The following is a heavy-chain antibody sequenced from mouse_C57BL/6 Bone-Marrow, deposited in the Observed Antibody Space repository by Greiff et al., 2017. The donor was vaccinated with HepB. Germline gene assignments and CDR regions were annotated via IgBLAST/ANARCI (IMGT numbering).Heavy chain of an antibody. V-gene: IGHV1-82*01. CDR3: AKKDYGSRGGWYFDV. J-gene: IGHJ1*03. D-gene: IGHD1-1*01. CDR2: IYPGAGDT. Sequence: QVQLQQSGPELVKPGASVKISCQASGYAFSSSWMNWVKQRPGKGLEWIGRIYPGAGDTNYNGKFKGKATLTADKSSSTAYMQLSSLTSGDSADYFSAKKDYGSRGGWYFDVWGTGTTVTVSS. CDR1: GYAFSSSW.